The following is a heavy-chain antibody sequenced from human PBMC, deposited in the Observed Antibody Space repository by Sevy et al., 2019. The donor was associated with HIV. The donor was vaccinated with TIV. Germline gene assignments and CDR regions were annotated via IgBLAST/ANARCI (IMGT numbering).Heavy chain of an antibody. V-gene: IGHV3-9*01. Sequence: GGSLRLSCAASGFTFDDYAMHWVRQAPGKGLEWVSGISWNSGSIGYADSVKGRFTISRDNAKNSLYLQMNSLRAEDTALYYCAKDYYDSSGXYXXXXNWGQXTLVTVSS. CDR2: ISWNSGSI. CDR3: AKDYYDSSGXYXXXXN. D-gene: IGHD3-22*01. CDR1: GFTFDDYA. J-gene: IGHJ4*02.